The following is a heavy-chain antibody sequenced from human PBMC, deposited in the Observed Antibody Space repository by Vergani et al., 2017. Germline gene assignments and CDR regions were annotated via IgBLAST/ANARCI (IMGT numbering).Heavy chain of an antibody. CDR1: GFTFSSYA. CDR3: AGENYDYVWGSYRQNWFDP. V-gene: IGHV3-23*01. Sequence: EVQLLESGGGLVQPGGSLRLSCAASGFTFSSYAMSWVRQAPGKGLEWVSAISGSGGSIYYADSVKGRFTISRDNAKNSLYLQMNSLRAEDTAVYYCAGENYDYVWGSYRQNWFDPWGQGTLVTVSS. J-gene: IGHJ5*02. CDR2: ISGSGGSI. D-gene: IGHD3-16*02.